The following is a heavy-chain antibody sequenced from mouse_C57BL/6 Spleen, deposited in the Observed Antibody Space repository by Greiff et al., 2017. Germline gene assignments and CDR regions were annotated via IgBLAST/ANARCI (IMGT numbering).Heavy chain of an antibody. CDR1: GYAFSSSW. CDR3: AYGSSPFAY. V-gene: IGHV1-82*01. D-gene: IGHD1-1*01. J-gene: IGHJ3*01. Sequence: VQLQQSGPELVKPGASVKISCKASGYAFSSSWMNWVKQRPGKGLEWIGRIYPGDGDTNYNGKFKGQATLTADKSSSTAYMQLSSLTSEDSAVYFCAYGSSPFAYWGQGTLVTVSA. CDR2: IYPGDGDT.